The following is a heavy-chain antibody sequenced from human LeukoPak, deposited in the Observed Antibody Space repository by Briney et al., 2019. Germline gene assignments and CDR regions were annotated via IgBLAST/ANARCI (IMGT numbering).Heavy chain of an antibody. V-gene: IGHV3-23*01. CDR2: ISGSGGST. D-gene: IGHD6-13*01. J-gene: IGHJ6*02. Sequence: GGSLRLSCAASGFTFSSYAMSWVRQAPGKGLEWVSAISGSGGSTYYADSVKGRFTISRDNSKNTLYLQMNSLRAEDTAVYYCAKDQGIAAAGTSYYGMDVWGQGTTVTVSS. CDR3: AKDQGIAAAGTSYYGMDV. CDR1: GFTFSSYA.